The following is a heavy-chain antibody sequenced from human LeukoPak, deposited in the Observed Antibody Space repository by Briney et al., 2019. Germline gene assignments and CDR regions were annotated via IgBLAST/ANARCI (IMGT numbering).Heavy chain of an antibody. Sequence: GGSLRLSCAASGFTLSSYAMSWVRQAPGKGLEWVAFIRYDGSNKYYADSVKGRFTISRDNSKNTLYLQMNSLRAEDTAVYYCAKPHFDDWGQGTLVTVSS. CDR3: AKPHFDD. CDR2: IRYDGSNK. J-gene: IGHJ4*02. CDR1: GFTLSSYA. V-gene: IGHV3-30*02.